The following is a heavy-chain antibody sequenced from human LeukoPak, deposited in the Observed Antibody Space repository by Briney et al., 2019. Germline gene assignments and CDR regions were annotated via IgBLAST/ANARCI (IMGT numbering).Heavy chain of an antibody. CDR3: AKGYCVSASCLAAFDV. Sequence: GGSLKLSCAASGFRFDDYAMSWVRKVPGKGLKWFSGINWNGDSAGYADSVKGRFRISRDNAKNSLHLEMSSLRVEDTAVYYCAKGYCVSASCLAAFDVWGQGKMVIVSS. D-gene: IGHD2-2*01. CDR2: INWNGDSA. J-gene: IGHJ3*01. V-gene: IGHV3-20*04. CDR1: GFRFDDYA.